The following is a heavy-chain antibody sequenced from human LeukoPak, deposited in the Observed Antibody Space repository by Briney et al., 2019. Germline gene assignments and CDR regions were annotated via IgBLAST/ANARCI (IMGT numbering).Heavy chain of an antibody. J-gene: IGHJ4*02. D-gene: IGHD3-9*01. V-gene: IGHV3-48*03. CDR2: ISSSGSIV. Sequence: GGSLRLSCAASGFTFSSYEMNWVRQAPGKGLEWVSYISSSGSIVYYADSVNGRFTISRDNAKNSLYLQMNSLRAEDTAVYYCARETGSYDYWGQGTLVTVSS. CDR1: GFTFSSYE. CDR3: ARETGSYDY.